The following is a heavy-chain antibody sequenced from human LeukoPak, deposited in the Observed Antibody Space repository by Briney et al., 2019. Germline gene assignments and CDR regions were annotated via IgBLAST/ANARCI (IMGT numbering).Heavy chain of an antibody. J-gene: IGHJ5*02. CDR1: GFTFSSYS. CDR2: ISSSSSYI. D-gene: IGHD3-3*01. CDR3: ARDMSWAAAWSGYYWSDP. V-gene: IGHV3-21*01. Sequence: GGSLRLSCAASGFTFSSYSMNWVRQAPGKGLEWVSSISSSSSYIYYADSVKGRFTISRDNAKNSLYLQMNSLRAEDTAVYYCARDMSWAAAWSGYYWSDPWGQGTLVTVSS.